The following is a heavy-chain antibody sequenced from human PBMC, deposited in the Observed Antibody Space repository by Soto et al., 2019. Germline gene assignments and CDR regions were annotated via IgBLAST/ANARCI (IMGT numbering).Heavy chain of an antibody. J-gene: IGHJ4*02. Sequence: SGPTLVNPTQTLTLTCTFSGFSLTTGGMCVSWIRQPPGEALEWLALIDWDDDKYYSTSLKTRLTISKDTPKNQVVLTMTNMDPVDTATYYCARTFNGYPDYWGQGTLVTVSS. D-gene: IGHD5-18*01. CDR2: IDWDDDK. V-gene: IGHV2-70*13. CDR1: GFSLTTGGMC. CDR3: ARTFNGYPDY.